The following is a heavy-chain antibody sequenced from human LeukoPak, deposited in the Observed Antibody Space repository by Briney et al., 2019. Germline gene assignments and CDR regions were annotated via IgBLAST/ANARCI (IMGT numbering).Heavy chain of an antibody. J-gene: IGHJ3*02. CDR3: ARGEAARQDAFDI. D-gene: IGHD6-13*01. V-gene: IGHV1-2*02. CDR2: INPNSGGT. CDR1: GYTFTGHY. Sequence: ASVKVSCKASGYTFTGHYMHWVRQAPGQGLEWMGWINPNSGGTNYAQKFQGRVTMTRDTSISTAYMELSRLRSDDTAVYYCARGEAARQDAFDIWGQGTMVTVCS.